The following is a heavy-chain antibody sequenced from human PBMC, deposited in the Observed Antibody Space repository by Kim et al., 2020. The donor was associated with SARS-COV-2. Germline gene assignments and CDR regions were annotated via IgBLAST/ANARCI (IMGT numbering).Heavy chain of an antibody. J-gene: IGHJ3*02. V-gene: IGHV3-66*01. Sequence: GGSLRLSCAASGFTVSSNYMSWVRQAPGKGLEWVSVIYSGGSTYYADSVKGRFTISSDNSKNTLYLQMNSLRAEDTAVYYCARDCSYCGGECYSVAFDIWAQGPMVTVSS. D-gene: IGHD2-21*01. CDR2: IYSGGST. CDR3: ARDCSYCGGECYSVAFDI. CDR1: GFTVSSNY.